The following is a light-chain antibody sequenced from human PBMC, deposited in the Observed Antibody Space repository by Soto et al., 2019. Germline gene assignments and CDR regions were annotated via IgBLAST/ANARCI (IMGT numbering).Light chain of an antibody. CDR3: ASYTTSSTYV. CDR2: DVS. Sequence: QSVLTQAASVSGSPGQSSAISCTGTSSDVGGYSYVSWYQQQPGKAPKLVISDVSNRPSGVSDRFSGSKSGNTASLTISGLQTEDEADYYCASYTTSSTYVFGTGTKVTVL. CDR1: SSDVGGYSY. J-gene: IGLJ1*01. V-gene: IGLV2-14*01.